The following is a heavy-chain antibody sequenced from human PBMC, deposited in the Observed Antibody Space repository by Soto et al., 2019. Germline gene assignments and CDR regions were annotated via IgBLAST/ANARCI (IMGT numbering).Heavy chain of an antibody. V-gene: IGHV3-23*01. J-gene: IGHJ4*02. Sequence: EVQLLESGGGLVQPGGSLRLSCAASGFTFSTYAMSWVRQAPGKGLEWVSAISGSGGSTYYADSVKGRFTISRDNSKNTLYLQVNSLRAEDTGVYYCAKVYYNFWSGYDYGGQGALVTVSS. CDR2: ISGSGGST. CDR3: AKVYYNFWSGYDY. CDR1: GFTFSTYA. D-gene: IGHD3-3*01.